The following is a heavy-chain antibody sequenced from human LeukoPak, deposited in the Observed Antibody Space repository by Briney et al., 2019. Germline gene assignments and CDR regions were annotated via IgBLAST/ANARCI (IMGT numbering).Heavy chain of an antibody. Sequence: PGGSLRLSCAASGFTFSDYAMSWVRQAPGKGLEWVSTITSGGGGTYYADSVKGRFTISRDNSKSTLYLQMNSLRAEDTAVYYCVKTYGDYGYYFDYWGQGTLVTVSS. D-gene: IGHD4-17*01. V-gene: IGHV3-23*01. CDR1: GFTFSDYA. CDR3: VKTYGDYGYYFDY. CDR2: ITSGGGGT. J-gene: IGHJ4*02.